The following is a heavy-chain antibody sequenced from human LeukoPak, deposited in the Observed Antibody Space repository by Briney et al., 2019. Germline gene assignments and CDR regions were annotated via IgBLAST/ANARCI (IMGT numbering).Heavy chain of an antibody. CDR3: AKVSSTIFGVIDY. CDR1: GYTFNAYF. J-gene: IGHJ4*02. CDR2: ISAYNGNT. Sequence: ASVKVSCKASGYTFNAYFMHWVRQAPGQGLEWMGWISAYNGNTNYAQKLQGRVTMTTDTSTSTAYMELRSLRSDDTAIYYCAKVSSTIFGVIDYWGQGTLITVSS. D-gene: IGHD3-3*01. V-gene: IGHV1-18*04.